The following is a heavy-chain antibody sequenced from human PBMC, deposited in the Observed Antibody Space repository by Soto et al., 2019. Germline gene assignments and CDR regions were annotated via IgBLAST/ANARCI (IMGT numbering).Heavy chain of an antibody. CDR3: AREVGGSSPPG. J-gene: IGHJ4*02. CDR2: ISHDGSEK. V-gene: IGHV3-30-3*01. D-gene: IGHD6-6*01. Sequence: QVQLVESGGGVVQPGRSLRLSCAASGFTFSRHAMHWVRQAPVKGLEWVAVISHDGSEKYYADSVKGRFTISRDSSKNTLYLQMDSLGPEDTAVYYCAREVGGSSPPGWGQGTLVTVFS. CDR1: GFTFSRHA.